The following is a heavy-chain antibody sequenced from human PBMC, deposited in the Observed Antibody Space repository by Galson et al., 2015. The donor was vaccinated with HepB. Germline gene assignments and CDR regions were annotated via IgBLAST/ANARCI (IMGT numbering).Heavy chain of an antibody. CDR1: GGTFSSYA. D-gene: IGHD4-17*01. CDR2: IIPIFGTA. Sequence: SVKVSCKASGGTFSSYAISWVRQAPGQGLEWMGGIIPIFGTANYAQKFQGRVTITADESTSTAYMELSSLRSEDTAVYYCARGGDYGDYDHAFDIWGQGTMVTVSS. CDR3: ARGGDYGDYDHAFDI. V-gene: IGHV1-69*13. J-gene: IGHJ3*02.